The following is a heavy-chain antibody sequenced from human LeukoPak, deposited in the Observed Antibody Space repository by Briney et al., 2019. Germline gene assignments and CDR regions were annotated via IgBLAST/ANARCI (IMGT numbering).Heavy chain of an antibody. Sequence: PGGSLRVSCAASGFTFSSYAMSWVRQAPGKGLEWVSAISGSGGSTYYGDSVKGRFTISRDNSKNTLYLQMNSLRAEDTAVYYCAKGDSSAYTYYFRYWGQGTLVTVSS. V-gene: IGHV3-23*01. CDR1: GFTFSSYA. CDR3: AKGDSSAYTYYFRY. D-gene: IGHD3-22*01. J-gene: IGHJ4*02. CDR2: ISGSGGST.